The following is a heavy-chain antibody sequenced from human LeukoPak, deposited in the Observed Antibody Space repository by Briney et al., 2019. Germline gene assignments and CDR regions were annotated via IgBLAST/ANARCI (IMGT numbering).Heavy chain of an antibody. CDR2: MNPNSGNT. CDR1: GYTFTSYD. Sequence: ASVKVSCKASGYTFTSYDINWVRQAPGQGLEWMGWMNPNSGNTGYAQKFQGRVTMTRNTSISTAYMELSSLRSEDTAVYYCARLSRTWGYCSSTSCYSLDHWGQGTLVTVSS. J-gene: IGHJ5*02. CDR3: ARLSRTWGYCSSTSCYSLDH. D-gene: IGHD2-2*02. V-gene: IGHV1-8*01.